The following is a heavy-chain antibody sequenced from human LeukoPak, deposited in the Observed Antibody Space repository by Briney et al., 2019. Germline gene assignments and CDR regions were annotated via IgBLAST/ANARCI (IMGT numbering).Heavy chain of an antibody. D-gene: IGHD6-25*01. CDR3: VRGYSRVLIDY. CDR2: IQQSTRS. Sequence: SETLSLTCAVDGVSLNNYYWGWIRQPPGKGLEWIGEIQQSTRSNYNPSLKSRATISADTSKKHLFLKLTSVTAADTAVYYCVRGYSRVLIDYWGQGTLVTVSS. J-gene: IGHJ4*02. V-gene: IGHV4-34*01. CDR1: GVSLNNYY.